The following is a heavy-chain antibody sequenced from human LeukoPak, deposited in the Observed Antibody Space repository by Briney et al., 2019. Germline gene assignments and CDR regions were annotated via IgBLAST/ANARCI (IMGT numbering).Heavy chain of an antibody. CDR1: GYTFTSYD. Sequence: ASVKVSCKASGYTFTSYDINWVRQATGQGLEWMEWMNPNSGNTGYAQKFQGRVTMTRNTSISTAYMELSSLRSEDSAVYYCAVWVPAAIHYYYYGMDVWGQGTTVTVSS. J-gene: IGHJ6*02. D-gene: IGHD2-2*01. CDR3: AVWVPAAIHYYYYGMDV. V-gene: IGHV1-8*01. CDR2: MNPNSGNT.